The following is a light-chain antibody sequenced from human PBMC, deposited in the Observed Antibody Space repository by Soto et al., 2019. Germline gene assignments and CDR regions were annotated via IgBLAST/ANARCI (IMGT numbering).Light chain of an antibody. CDR3: GTWDSSLSAGYV. V-gene: IGLV1-51*01. Sequence: QSVLTQPPSVSAAPGQKVTISCSGSSSNIGNNYVSWYQQLPGTAPKLLMYDNNKRPSGIPDRFSGSKSGTSATLGITGLQTGDEADYYCGTWDSSLSAGYVFGTGTKLTVL. CDR2: DNN. CDR1: SSNIGNNY. J-gene: IGLJ1*01.